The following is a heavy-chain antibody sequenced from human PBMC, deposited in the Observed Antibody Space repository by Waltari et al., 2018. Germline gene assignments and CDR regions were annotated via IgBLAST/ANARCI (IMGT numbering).Heavy chain of an antibody. V-gene: IGHV3-33*06. CDR3: AKDHSSGWYYGMEV. CDR1: GFTFSSYG. D-gene: IGHD6-19*01. Sequence: QVQLVESGGGVVQPGRSLRLSCAASGFTFSSYGMHWVHQAPGKGLEGVEVIWYDGSNKYYADSVKGRFTISRDNSKNTLYLQMNSLRAEDTALYYCAKDHSSGWYYGMEVWGQGTTVTVSS. CDR2: IWYDGSNK. J-gene: IGHJ6*02.